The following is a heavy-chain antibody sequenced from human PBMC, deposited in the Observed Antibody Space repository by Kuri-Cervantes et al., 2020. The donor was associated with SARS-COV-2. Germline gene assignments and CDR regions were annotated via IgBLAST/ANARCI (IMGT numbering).Heavy chain of an antibody. CDR2: INHSGST. D-gene: IGHD6-19*01. V-gene: IGHV4-34*01. CDR1: GGSFSGYY. CDR3: ARARWGSGWTYYYYGMDV. J-gene: IGHJ6*02. Sequence: GSLRLSCAVYGGSFSGYYWSWIRQPPGKGLEWIGEINHSGSTNYNPSLKSRVTISVDTPKNQFSLKLSSVTAADTAVYYCARARWGSGWTYYYYGMDVWGQGTTVTVSS.